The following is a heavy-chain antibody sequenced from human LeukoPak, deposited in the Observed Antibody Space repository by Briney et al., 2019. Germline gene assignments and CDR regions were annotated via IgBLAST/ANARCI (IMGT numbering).Heavy chain of an antibody. Sequence: PGGSLRLSCAASEFTLSSYWMHWVRQVPGRGLVWVSRIKSDGSDTRYADSVKGRFTISRDNAKNSLYLQMNSLRAEDTAVYYCARDSGWFRFDYWGQGTLATVSS. CDR2: IKSDGSDT. V-gene: IGHV3-74*01. J-gene: IGHJ4*02. CDR3: ARDSGWFRFDY. CDR1: EFTLSSYW. D-gene: IGHD6-13*01.